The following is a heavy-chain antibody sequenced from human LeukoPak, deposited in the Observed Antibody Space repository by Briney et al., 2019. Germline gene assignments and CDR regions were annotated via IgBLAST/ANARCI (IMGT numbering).Heavy chain of an antibody. D-gene: IGHD6-19*01. Sequence: PGGSLRLSCAASGFTFSSYGMHWVRQAPGKGLEWVAFIRYDGSNKYYADSVKGRFTISRDNSKNTLYLQMNSLRAEDTAVYYCAKDADSSGYGGPDWFDPWGQGTLVTVSS. CDR2: IRYDGSNK. CDR1: GFTFSSYG. J-gene: IGHJ5*02. V-gene: IGHV3-30*02. CDR3: AKDADSSGYGGPDWFDP.